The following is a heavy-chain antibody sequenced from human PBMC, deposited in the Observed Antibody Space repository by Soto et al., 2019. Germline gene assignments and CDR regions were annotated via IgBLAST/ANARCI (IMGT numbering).Heavy chain of an antibody. CDR1: GYSISSGYY. CDR3: ARVLSYGDYDYYYYGMDV. Sequence: NPSETLSLTCAVSGYSISSGYYWVWIRQTPGKGLEWIGNIYHSGASNYNPSLKSRVSISVDTSKNQFSLKLKSVTAADTAVYYCARVLSYGDYDYYYYGMDVWGQGTTVTVSS. CDR2: IYHSGAS. J-gene: IGHJ6*02. V-gene: IGHV4-38-2*01. D-gene: IGHD4-17*01.